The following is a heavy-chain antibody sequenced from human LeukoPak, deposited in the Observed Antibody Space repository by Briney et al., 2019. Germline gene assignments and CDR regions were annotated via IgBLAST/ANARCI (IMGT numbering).Heavy chain of an antibody. CDR1: GFTFSDAW. V-gene: IGHV3-15*01. J-gene: IGHJ4*02. D-gene: IGHD1-7*01. CDR3: TTGPSSPLNWNCETFDY. Sequence: GRSLRPSCAASGFTFSDAWMNWVRQAPGKGLEWVGRIKSKTDGGTTDYAAPVKERFTISRDDSENTLYLQMHSLKTEDTAVYYCTTGPSSPLNWNCETFDYWGQGTLVTVSS. CDR2: IKSKTDGGTT.